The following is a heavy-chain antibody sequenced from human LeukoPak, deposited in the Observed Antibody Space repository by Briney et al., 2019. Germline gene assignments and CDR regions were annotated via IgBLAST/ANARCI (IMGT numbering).Heavy chain of an antibody. CDR3: ARRITIFGVVTLPDY. D-gene: IGHD3-3*01. V-gene: IGHV4-34*01. Sequence: PSETLSLTCAVYGVSFSGYYWSWIRQPPGKGLEWIGEINHSGSTNYNPSLKSRVTISVDTSKNQFSLKLSSVTAADTAVYYCARRITIFGVVTLPDYWGQGTLVTVSS. J-gene: IGHJ4*02. CDR1: GVSFSGYY. CDR2: INHSGST.